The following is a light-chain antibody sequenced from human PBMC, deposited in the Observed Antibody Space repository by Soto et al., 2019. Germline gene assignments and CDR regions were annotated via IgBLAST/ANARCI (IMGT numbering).Light chain of an antibody. CDR3: QQYNSYPLT. V-gene: IGKV1-5*03. J-gene: IGKJ4*01. CDR2: KAS. Sequence: DIRMTQSPSTLSAYVGDRVTISCRASQSISSWLAWYQQKPGKAPKLLIYKASSLESGVPSRFSGSGSGTEFTLTISCLQPDDFATYYCQQYNSYPLTFGGGTKVDIK. CDR1: QSISSW.